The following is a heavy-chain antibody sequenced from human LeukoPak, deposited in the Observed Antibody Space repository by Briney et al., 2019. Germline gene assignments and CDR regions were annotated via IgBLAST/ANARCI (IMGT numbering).Heavy chain of an antibody. V-gene: IGHV3-66*01. D-gene: IGHD2-2*01. CDR1: GFTVSSNY. CDR3: ARDFPLAAMPDYYYGMDV. Sequence: PGGSLRLSCAASGFTVSSNYMSWVRQAPGKGLEWVSVIYSGGSTYYADSVKGRFTISRDNSKNTLYLQMNSLRAEDTAVYYCARDFPLAAMPDYYYGMDVWGQGTTVTVSS. J-gene: IGHJ6*02. CDR2: IYSGGST.